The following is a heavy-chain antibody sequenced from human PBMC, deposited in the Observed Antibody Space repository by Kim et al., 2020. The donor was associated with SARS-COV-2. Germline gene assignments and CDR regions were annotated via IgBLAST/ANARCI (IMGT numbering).Heavy chain of an antibody. CDR2: IVVGSGNT. V-gene: IGHV1-58*01. CDR3: AAGTRLVDPNYYYYYGMDV. CDR1: GFTFTSSA. J-gene: IGHJ6*02. D-gene: IGHD6-25*01. Sequence: SVKVSCKASGFTFTSSAVQWVRQARGQRLEWIGWIVVGSGNTNYAQKFQERVTITRDMSTSTAYMELSSLRSEDTAVYYCAAGTRLVDPNYYYYYGMDVWGQGTTVTVSS.